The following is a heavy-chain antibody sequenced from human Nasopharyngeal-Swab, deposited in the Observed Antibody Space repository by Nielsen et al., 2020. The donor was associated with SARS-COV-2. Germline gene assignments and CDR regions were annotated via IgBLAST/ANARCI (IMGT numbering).Heavy chain of an antibody. Sequence: SLSLSCPPSAFSFTSFYIHWVRPVTGKGLEWVSAIGTDRDTYYPGTVKGRFTISRENAKNSLYLQMNSLRAGDTAVYYCARSRYSGYDFPYMDVWGKGTTVTVSS. CDR2: IGTDRDT. CDR3: ARSRYSGYDFPYMDV. J-gene: IGHJ6*03. CDR1: AFSFTSFY. V-gene: IGHV3-13*01. D-gene: IGHD5-12*01.